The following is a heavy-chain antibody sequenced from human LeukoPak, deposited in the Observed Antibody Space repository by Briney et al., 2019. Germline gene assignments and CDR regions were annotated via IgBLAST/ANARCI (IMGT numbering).Heavy chain of an antibody. J-gene: IGHJ4*02. Sequence: ASVKVSCKASGYTFTSYGISWVRQAPGQGLEWMGWISAYNGNTNYAQKLQGRVTMTTDTSASTAYMELSSLRSEDTAVYYCAREGWLRYFDYWGQGTLVTVSS. CDR3: AREGWLRYFDY. CDR1: GYTFTSYG. D-gene: IGHD5-12*01. V-gene: IGHV1-18*01. CDR2: ISAYNGNT.